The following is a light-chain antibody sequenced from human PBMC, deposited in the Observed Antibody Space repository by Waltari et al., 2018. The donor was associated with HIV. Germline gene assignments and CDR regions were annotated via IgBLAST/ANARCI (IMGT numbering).Light chain of an antibody. Sequence: QSVLTQPPSASGTPGQRITISCSGSSSKIGNNYVHWYQHLPGTAPKLLIYGNSNRPSGVPDRFSGSKSGTSASLAITGLQAEDEADYYCQSYDSSLSGFVVFGGGTKLTVL. J-gene: IGLJ2*01. V-gene: IGLV1-40*01. CDR1: SSKIGNNY. CDR3: QSYDSSLSGFVV. CDR2: GNS.